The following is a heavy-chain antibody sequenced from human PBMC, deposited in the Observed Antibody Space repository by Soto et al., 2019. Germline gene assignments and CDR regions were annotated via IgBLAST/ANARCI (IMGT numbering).Heavy chain of an antibody. D-gene: IGHD3-3*01. V-gene: IGHV4-39*01. Sequence: SETLSLTCTVSGGSISSSSYYWGWIRQPPGKGLEWIGSIYYSGSTYDNPSLKSRVTISVDTSKNQFSLKLSSVTAADTAVYYWARHLSQQDFGQAGNWFDPWGQGTLVTVSS. CDR1: GGSISSSSYY. CDR2: IYYSGST. CDR3: ARHLSQQDFGQAGNWFDP. J-gene: IGHJ5*02.